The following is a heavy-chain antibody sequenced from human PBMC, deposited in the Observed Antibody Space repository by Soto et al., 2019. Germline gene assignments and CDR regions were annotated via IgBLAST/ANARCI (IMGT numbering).Heavy chain of an antibody. J-gene: IGHJ6*02. V-gene: IGHV1-46*01. CDR3: ARAVAGNYYYYGMDV. Sequence: VKVSCKASGYTFTSYYMHWVRQAPGQGLEWMGIINPSGGSTSYAQKFQGRVTMTRDTSTSTVYMELSSLRSEDTAVYYCARAVAGNYYYYGMDVWGQGTTVTVSS. CDR1: GYTFTSYY. D-gene: IGHD6-19*01. CDR2: INPSGGST.